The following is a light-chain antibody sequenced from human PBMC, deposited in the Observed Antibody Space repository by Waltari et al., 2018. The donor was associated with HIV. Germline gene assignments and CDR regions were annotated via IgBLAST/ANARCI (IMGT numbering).Light chain of an antibody. V-gene: IGLV1-47*01. CDR2: RGD. J-gene: IGLJ3*02. Sequence: TQSPSSSGSPGQRVPLTSSAVPSHISGDPIYWYQQVPGTAPKLPIFRGDQRPSGVPDRFSGSKSGASSSLAISGLQSDDEADYYCAAWTDIMSGWLFGGGTKLTVL. CDR3: AAWTDIMSGWL. CDR1: PSHISGDP.